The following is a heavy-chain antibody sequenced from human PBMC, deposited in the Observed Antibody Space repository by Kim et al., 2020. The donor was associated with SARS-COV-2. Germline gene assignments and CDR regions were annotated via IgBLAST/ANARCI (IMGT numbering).Heavy chain of an antibody. CDR3: ARDQASDDFDYYNHTDG. D-gene: IGHD1-26*01. V-gene: IGHV3-21*01. CDR1: GFPPESTVYNYF. Sequence: GGSLRLSCVGSGFPPESTVYNYFFRCVRQAPGKGLGWGSSIGFSGRHEYYADSMKVRFTISRDKAKNSVYLQMNSLRTEDTGVYYCARDQASDDFDYYNHTDGWGQGPRSSSP. J-gene: IGHJ6*02. CDR2: IGFSGRHE.